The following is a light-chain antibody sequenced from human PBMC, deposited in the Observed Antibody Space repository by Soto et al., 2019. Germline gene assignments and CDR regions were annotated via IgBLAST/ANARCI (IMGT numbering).Light chain of an antibody. CDR1: QSISNW. CDR3: QQYNSYSRWT. J-gene: IGKJ1*01. CDR2: DAS. V-gene: IGKV1-5*01. Sequence: DIQMTQSPSTLPASVGDRVTITCRASQSISNWLAWYQQKPGKAPKLLIYDASSLESGVPSRFSGSGSGTEFTLTISSLQPDDFATYYCQQYNSYSRWTFGQGTKVDIK.